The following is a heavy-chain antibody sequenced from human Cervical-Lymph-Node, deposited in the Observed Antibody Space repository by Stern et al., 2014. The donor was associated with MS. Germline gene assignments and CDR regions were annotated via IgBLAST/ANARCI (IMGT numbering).Heavy chain of an antibody. J-gene: IGHJ4*02. V-gene: IGHV3-11*06. CDR1: GLTFSDYY. D-gene: IGHD3-22*01. CDR3: ASHHYYDSSAGLDY. Sequence: VQLVESGGGLVKPGGSLRLSCVASGLTFSDYYMTWIRQAPGKGLEWLSYISSGSRYTNYAAAVKGRFTISRDNAKNSLYLQMNSRRADDTAVYYCASHHYYDSSAGLDYWGQGTLVTVSS. CDR2: ISSGSRYT.